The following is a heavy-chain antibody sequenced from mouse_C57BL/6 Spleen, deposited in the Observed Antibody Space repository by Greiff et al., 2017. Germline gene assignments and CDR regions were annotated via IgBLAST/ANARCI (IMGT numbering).Heavy chain of an antibody. V-gene: IGHV14-4*01. D-gene: IGHD2-5*01. CDR1: GLNIKDDY. Sequence: VQLQQSGAELVRPGASVKLSCTASGLNIKDDYMHWVKQRPEQGLEWIGWIDPENGDTEYASKFQGKATITADTSSNTAYLQLSSLTSEDTAVYYCTAYYSNWFAYWGQGTLVTVSA. CDR3: TAYYSNWFAY. CDR2: IDPENGDT. J-gene: IGHJ3*01.